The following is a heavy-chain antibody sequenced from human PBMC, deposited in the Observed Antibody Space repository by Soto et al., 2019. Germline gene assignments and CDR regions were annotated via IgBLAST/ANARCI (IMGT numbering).Heavy chain of an antibody. J-gene: IGHJ5*02. CDR1: GGSISSSNW. CDR2: IYYSGTT. V-gene: IGHV4-28*06. CDR3: ARLGAYYQSLDP. Sequence: SETLSLTCAGSGGSISSSNWWGWVRQPPGKGLEWVGYIYYSGTTSYNPSLKSRVTLSLETSKSQFSLRLSSVTASDTAVYYCARLGAYYQSLDPWGQGTLVTVSS. D-gene: IGHD2-21*01.